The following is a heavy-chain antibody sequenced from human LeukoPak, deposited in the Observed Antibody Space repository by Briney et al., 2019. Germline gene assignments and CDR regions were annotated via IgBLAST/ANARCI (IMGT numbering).Heavy chain of an antibody. CDR2: INPNSGDT. Sequence: GASVTVSCKASGCRLTGYYLHWVRQAPGRGLEWMGWINPNSGDTNFAQKFQGRVTMTRDTSISTAYMEVSRLRSDDTAMYYCASGGVARGWLHDYWGQGTQVTVSS. CDR3: ASGGVARGWLHDY. CDR1: GCRLTGYY. D-gene: IGHD5-24*01. J-gene: IGHJ4*02. V-gene: IGHV1-2*02.